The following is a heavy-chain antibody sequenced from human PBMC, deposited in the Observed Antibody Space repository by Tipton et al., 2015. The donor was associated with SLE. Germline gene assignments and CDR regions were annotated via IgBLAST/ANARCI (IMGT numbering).Heavy chain of an antibody. CDR2: INHSGST. CDR1: GGSISSHY. CDR3: ARVRTYSYGYRY. J-gene: IGHJ4*02. Sequence: TLSLTCTVSGGSISSHYWSWIRQPPGKGLEWIGEINHSGSTNYNPSLKSRVTISVDTSKNQFSLKLSSVTAADTAVYYCARVRTYSYGYRYWGQGTLVTVSS. V-gene: IGHV4-34*01. D-gene: IGHD5-18*01.